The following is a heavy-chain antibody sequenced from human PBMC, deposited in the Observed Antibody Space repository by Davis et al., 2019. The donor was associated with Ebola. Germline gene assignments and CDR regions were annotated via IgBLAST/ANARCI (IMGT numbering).Heavy chain of an antibody. V-gene: IGHV3-23*01. CDR1: GFTFSTYA. Sequence: GESLKISCVASGFTFSTYAMSWVRQAPGKGLEWVSAISGSGGSTYYADSVKGRFTISRDNSKNTLYLQMNSLRAEDTAVYYCARDGEHYSDLDYWGQGTLVTVSS. CDR3: ARDGEHYSDLDY. J-gene: IGHJ4*02. CDR2: ISGSGGST. D-gene: IGHD1-26*01.